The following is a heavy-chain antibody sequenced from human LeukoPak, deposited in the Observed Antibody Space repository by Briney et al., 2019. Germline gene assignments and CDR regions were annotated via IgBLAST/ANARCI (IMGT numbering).Heavy chain of an antibody. CDR3: AKPADERFDY. V-gene: IGHV3-30*18. Sequence: GRSLRLSCVVSGFAFSTYGMHWVRQAPGKGLEWVALTSYDGSTKYYADAVKGRFTISKDNSRNTVYLQMNSLKVEDTATYYCAKPADERFDYWGQGTLVIVSS. D-gene: IGHD1-1*01. CDR2: TSYDGSTK. CDR1: GFAFSTYG. J-gene: IGHJ4*02.